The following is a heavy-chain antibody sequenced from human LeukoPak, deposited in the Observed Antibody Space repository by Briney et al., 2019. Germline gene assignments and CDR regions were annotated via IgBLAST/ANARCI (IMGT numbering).Heavy chain of an antibody. D-gene: IGHD4-23*01. J-gene: IGHJ4*02. CDR1: GFTFSSYS. Sequence: GGSLRLSCAASGFTFSSYSISWVRQAPGKGLEWVSYISSSSAMSYADSVKGRFTISRDNANNSLYLQMSSLRDEDTAVYYCARGGTSSSLAYWGQGTLVTVSS. CDR3: ARGGTSSSLAY. V-gene: IGHV3-48*02. CDR2: ISSSSAM.